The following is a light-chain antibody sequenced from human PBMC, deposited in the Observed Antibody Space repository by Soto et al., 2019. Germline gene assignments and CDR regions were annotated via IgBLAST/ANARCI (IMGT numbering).Light chain of an antibody. CDR3: QQYNRYFKS. CDR2: RAS. CDR1: QSVSGW. J-gene: IGKJ1*01. V-gene: IGKV1-5*03. Sequence: DIQMTQSPSTLSASVGDTVTVTCRASQSVSGWLAWYQQKPGEAPRLLIQRASRVERGVPSRFSGSGSDTEFTLTISSLQPDDFATYYCQQYNRYFKSFGQGTKVDIK.